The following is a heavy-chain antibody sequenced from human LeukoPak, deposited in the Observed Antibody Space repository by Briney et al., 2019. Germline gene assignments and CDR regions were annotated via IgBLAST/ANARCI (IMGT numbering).Heavy chain of an antibody. D-gene: IGHD3-22*01. CDR2: IKQDGSEK. J-gene: IGHJ4*02. CDR1: GFTFSSYW. CDR3: ARGAYYDSRGYYPDY. V-gene: IGHV3-7*03. Sequence: GGSLRLSCAASGFTFSSYWMTWIRRAPGKGLEWVANIKQDGSEKYYVDSVKGRFTISRDNAKNSLYLQMNSLRSDDTAVYYCARGAYYDSRGYYPDYWGQGTLVTVSS.